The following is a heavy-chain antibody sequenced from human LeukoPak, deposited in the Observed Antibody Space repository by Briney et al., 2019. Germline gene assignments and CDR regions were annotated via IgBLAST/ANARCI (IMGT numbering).Heavy chain of an antibody. D-gene: IGHD3-10*01. CDR1: GGAFTRAA. V-gene: IGHV1-69*01. J-gene: IGHJ6*03. CDR2: VIPHSGTA. CDR3: ATPRMMYYSSGSHYSYYFLDV. Sequence: SLKVSCKASGGAFTRAAVSWGRQAPGQGLEWMGGVIPHSGTADYAQKFRGRVTLTADASTSTAYMELNSLTSEDTAVYYCATPRMMYYSSGSHYSYYFLDVWGSGSAVTVSS.